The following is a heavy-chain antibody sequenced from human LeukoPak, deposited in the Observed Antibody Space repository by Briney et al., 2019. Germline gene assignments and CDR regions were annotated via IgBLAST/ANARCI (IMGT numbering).Heavy chain of an antibody. V-gene: IGHV4-59*08. D-gene: IGHD6-19*01. CDR2: IYNGRST. CDR1: GASTSSRY. CDR3: AQTTGWPGFDF. Sequence: PSETLSLTCSAPGASTSSRYWSWIRQSPGRTLEWIGHIYNGRSTKYNPSLTSRVTISVDTSKNQFSLRMTSVTAADTAIYYCAQTTGWPGFDFWGPGALVTVSS. J-gene: IGHJ4*02.